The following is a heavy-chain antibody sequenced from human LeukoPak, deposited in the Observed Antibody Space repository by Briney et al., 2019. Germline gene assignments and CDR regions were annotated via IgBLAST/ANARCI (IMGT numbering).Heavy chain of an antibody. V-gene: IGHV3-74*01. CDR3: ARDEWGYCSSTSCSGTIDY. Sequence: GGSLRLSCAASGFTFSSYWMHWVRQAPGKGLVWVSRISTDGSTTTYADSVKGRFTIPRDNAKNSLYLQMNSLRAEDTAVYYCARDEWGYCSSTSCSGTIDYWGQGTLVTVSS. J-gene: IGHJ4*02. CDR2: ISTDGSTT. CDR1: GFTFSSYW. D-gene: IGHD2-2*01.